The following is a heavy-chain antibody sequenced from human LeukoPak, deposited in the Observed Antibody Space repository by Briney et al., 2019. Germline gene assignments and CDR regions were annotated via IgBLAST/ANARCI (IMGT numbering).Heavy chain of an antibody. CDR1: GFTFSSFA. V-gene: IGHV3-23*01. D-gene: IGHD4-17*01. J-gene: IGHJ4*02. CDR3: AKLAVTTGGAYDF. CDR2: ISGGGDST. Sequence: GGSLRLSCAASGFTFSSFAMSWVRQAPGKGLDWVSTISGGGDSTYYADSVKGRFTISRDNSKNTLYLQMNSLRAEDTAVYYCAKLAVTTGGAYDFWGQGTLVSVSS.